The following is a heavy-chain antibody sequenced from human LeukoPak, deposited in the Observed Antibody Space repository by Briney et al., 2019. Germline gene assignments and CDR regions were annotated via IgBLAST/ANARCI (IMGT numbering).Heavy chain of an antibody. Sequence: GGSLRLSCAASGFNLSDYYMTWIRQAPGKGLEWVSYISRSDSTIYYADSVKGRFTISRDNAKNSLYLQMNSLRAEDTAVYYCARDSSVWFGELSRYYGMDVWGQGTTVTVSS. CDR2: ISRSDSTI. CDR3: ARDSSVWFGELSRYYGMDV. D-gene: IGHD3-10*01. V-gene: IGHV3-11*04. J-gene: IGHJ6*02. CDR1: GFNLSDYY.